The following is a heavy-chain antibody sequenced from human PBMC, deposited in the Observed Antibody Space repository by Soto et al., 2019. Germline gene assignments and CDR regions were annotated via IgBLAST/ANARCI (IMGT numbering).Heavy chain of an antibody. CDR3: ARAKLAAGTPPIYFDY. J-gene: IGHJ4*02. D-gene: IGHD6-13*01. Sequence: ASVKVSCKASGYTFTSYAMHWVRQAPGQRLEWMGWINAGNGNTKYSQKFQGRVTITRDTSASTAYMELSSLRSEDTAVYYCARAKLAAGTPPIYFDYWGQGTLVTVSS. V-gene: IGHV1-3*01. CDR1: GYTFTSYA. CDR2: INAGNGNT.